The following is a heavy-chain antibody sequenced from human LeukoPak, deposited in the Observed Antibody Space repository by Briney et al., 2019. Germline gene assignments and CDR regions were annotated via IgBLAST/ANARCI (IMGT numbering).Heavy chain of an antibody. Sequence: ASVKVSCKASGYTFTGYYMHWVRQAPGQGLEWMGWINPNSGGTNYAQKFQGRVTMTRDTSISTAYMELSRLRSDDTAVYYCGREYNGGNSDYFDYWGQGTLVTVSP. CDR2: INPNSGGT. V-gene: IGHV1-2*02. D-gene: IGHD4-23*01. J-gene: IGHJ4*02. CDR1: GYTFTGYY. CDR3: GREYNGGNSDYFDY.